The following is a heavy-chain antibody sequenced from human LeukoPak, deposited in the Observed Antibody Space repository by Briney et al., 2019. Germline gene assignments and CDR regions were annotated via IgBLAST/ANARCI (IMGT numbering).Heavy chain of an antibody. V-gene: IGHV3-9*01. Sequence: HSGRSLRLSCAASGFTFDDYAMHWVRQAPGKGLEWVSGISWNSGSIGYADSVKGRFTISRDNAKNSLYLQMNSLRAEDTALYYCGGSSWYQGWFDPWGQGTLVTVSS. D-gene: IGHD6-13*01. CDR3: GGSSWYQGWFDP. J-gene: IGHJ5*02. CDR2: ISWNSGSI. CDR1: GFTFDDYA.